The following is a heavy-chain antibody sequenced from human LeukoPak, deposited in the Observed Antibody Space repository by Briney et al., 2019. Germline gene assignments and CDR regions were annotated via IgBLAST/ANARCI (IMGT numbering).Heavy chain of an antibody. CDR3: ARDVSVSWSGSCFDY. CDR1: GFTFSSYA. V-gene: IGHV3-48*02. CDR2: ISSSTSTV. D-gene: IGHD3-3*01. Sequence: GGSLRLSCSASGFTFSSYAMHWVRQAPGKGLEWLSFISSSTSTVYYANSVKGRFTISRDNARSSLYLQMNSLRDEDTAVYYCARDVSVSWSGSCFDYWGQGTLVTVSS. J-gene: IGHJ4*02.